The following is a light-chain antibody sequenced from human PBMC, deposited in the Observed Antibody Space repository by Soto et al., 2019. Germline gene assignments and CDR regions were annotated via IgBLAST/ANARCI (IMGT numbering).Light chain of an antibody. J-gene: IGKJ2*01. V-gene: IGKV1-39*01. Sequence: DIQMTQSPSSLSASVGDRVTITCRASQSISTYLNWYQQKPGKAPKLLIYATSRLQSGVPSRFSGRGSGTHFPLTISSLQPEDFATYYCQQSYGTPPTFGQGTKLEIK. CDR1: QSISTY. CDR2: ATS. CDR3: QQSYGTPPT.